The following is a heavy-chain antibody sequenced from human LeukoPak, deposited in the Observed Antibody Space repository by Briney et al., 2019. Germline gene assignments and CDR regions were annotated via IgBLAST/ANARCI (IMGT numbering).Heavy chain of an antibody. CDR3: ARNVLLEESGRYFDL. D-gene: IGHD3-10*01. V-gene: IGHV4-59*12. J-gene: IGHJ2*01. CDR2: IYYSGST. CDR1: GGSISSYY. Sequence: SETLSLTCTVSGGSISSYYWSWIRQPPGKGLEWIGYIYYSGSTNYNPSLKSRVTISVDTSKNQFSLKLSSVTAADTAVYYCARNVLLEESGRYFDLWGRGTLVTVSS.